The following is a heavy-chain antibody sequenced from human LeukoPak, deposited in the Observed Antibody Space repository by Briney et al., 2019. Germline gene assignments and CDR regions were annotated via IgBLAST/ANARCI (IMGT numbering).Heavy chain of an antibody. J-gene: IGHJ6*04. V-gene: IGHV3-49*04. CDR2: IRSKAYGGTT. D-gene: IGHD3-10*01. CDR3: TSFRGVPYYYYGMDV. CDR1: GFTFGDYA. Sequence: GRSLRLSCTASGFTFGDYAMSWVRQAPGKGLEWVGFIRSKAYGGTTEYAASVKGRFTISRDDSKSIAYLQMNSLETEDTAVYYCTSFRGVPYYYYGMDVWGKGTTVTVSS.